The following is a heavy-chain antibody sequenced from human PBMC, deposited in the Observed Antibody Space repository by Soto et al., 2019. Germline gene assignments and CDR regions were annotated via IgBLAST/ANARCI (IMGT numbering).Heavy chain of an antibody. Sequence: QVQLQESGPGLVKPSQTLSLTCTVSGGSISSGGYYWSWIRQHPGKGLEWIGYIYYSGSTYYNPSLKSRVTISVDTSKNQFSLKLSSVTAADTAVYYCARDAGGPAGPAGTWFRAGFDYWGQGTLVTVSS. CDR1: GGSISSGGYY. CDR3: ARDAGGPAGPAGTWFRAGFDY. CDR2: IYYSGST. D-gene: IGHD3-16*01. V-gene: IGHV4-31*03. J-gene: IGHJ4*02.